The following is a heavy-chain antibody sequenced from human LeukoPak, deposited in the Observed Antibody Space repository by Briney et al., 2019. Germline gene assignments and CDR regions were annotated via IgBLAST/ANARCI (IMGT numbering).Heavy chain of an antibody. D-gene: IGHD2-2*01. CDR3: ASRHCSSTSCYSDYYYYMDV. CDR1: GSTVSSNY. V-gene: IGHV3-66*02. CDR2: IYSGGST. J-gene: IGHJ6*03. Sequence: GGSLRLSCAASGSTVSSNYMSWVRQAPGKGLEWVSVIYSGGSTYYADSVKGRFTISRDNSKNTLYLQMNSLGAEDTAVYYCASRHCSSTSCYSDYYYYMDVWGKGTTVTVSS.